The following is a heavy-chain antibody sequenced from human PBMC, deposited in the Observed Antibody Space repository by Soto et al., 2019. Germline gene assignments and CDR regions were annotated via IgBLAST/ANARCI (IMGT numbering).Heavy chain of an antibody. CDR1: GGSFGNSA. D-gene: IGHD3-3*01. CDR2: FIPVYRTL. Sequence: QVLLVQSGAEVKKPGSSVKISCKASGGSFGNSAINWVRQTPGQGLEWLGGFIPVYRTLNYAQKFQGRVTITADESTGTDYMTLSSLASNDTAVYYCATGVIWIGYFTVDSWGQGTRVTVSS. CDR3: ATGVIWIGYFTVDS. V-gene: IGHV1-69*01. J-gene: IGHJ4*02.